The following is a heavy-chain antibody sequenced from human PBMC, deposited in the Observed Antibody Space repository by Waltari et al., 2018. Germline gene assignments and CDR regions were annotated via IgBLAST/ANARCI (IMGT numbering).Heavy chain of an antibody. CDR3: AKVWKNYRTDY. Sequence: QLQLQESGPGLVKPSETLSLTCTVSSGAISSSGYYWGWIRQPPGKGLEWMGSIYYSANTYYNPSLKNRVTISVDTSKNQFSLKVTSVTAADTAVYYCAKVWKNYRTDYWGQGTLVTVSS. V-gene: IGHV4-39*07. D-gene: IGHD1-7*01. CDR2: IYYSANT. J-gene: IGHJ4*02. CDR1: SGAISSSGYY.